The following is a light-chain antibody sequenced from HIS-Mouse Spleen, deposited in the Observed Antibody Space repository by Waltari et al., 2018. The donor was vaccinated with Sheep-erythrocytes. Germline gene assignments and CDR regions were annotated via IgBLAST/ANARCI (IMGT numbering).Light chain of an antibody. CDR1: SSNIGTNA. V-gene: IGLV1-36*01. Sequence: QSVLTQPPSVSEAPRQRVTTPWSGSSSNIGTNAVHWYQQLPGKAPNLLIYYDDLLPSGVSDRFSGSKSGTSASLAISGLQSEDEADYYCAAWDDSLNGPVFGGGTKLTVL. CDR2: YDD. J-gene: IGLJ3*02. CDR3: AAWDDSLNGPV.